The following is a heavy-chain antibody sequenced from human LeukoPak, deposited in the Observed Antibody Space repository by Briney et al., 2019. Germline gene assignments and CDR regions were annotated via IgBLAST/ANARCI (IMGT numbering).Heavy chain of an antibody. CDR2: IYSDGSST. Sequence: PGGSLRLSCAASGFTFSSYWMHWVRQAPGKGLVWVSRIYSDGSSTSYADSVKGRFTISRDNAKNSLYLQMNSLRAEDTAVYYCASQLVKNYYFHYWGQGTLVTVSS. D-gene: IGHD1-1*01. J-gene: IGHJ4*02. V-gene: IGHV3-74*01. CDR3: ASQLVKNYYFHY. CDR1: GFTFSSYW.